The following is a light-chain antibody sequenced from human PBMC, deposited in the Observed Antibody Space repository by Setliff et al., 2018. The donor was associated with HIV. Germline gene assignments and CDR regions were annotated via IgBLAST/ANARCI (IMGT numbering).Light chain of an antibody. J-gene: IGLJ1*01. CDR1: SSDIGSWNF. CDR2: EVS. V-gene: IGLV2-14*03. CDR3: SSYATDRDLVK. Sequence: QSVLTQPASVSGSPGQSITISCTGTSSDIGSWNFVSWYQQYPDKAPKVMIYEVSKRPSGVSNRFSGSESGYTAFMTISGLQTEDEADYYCSSYATDRDLVKFGTGTKSPS.